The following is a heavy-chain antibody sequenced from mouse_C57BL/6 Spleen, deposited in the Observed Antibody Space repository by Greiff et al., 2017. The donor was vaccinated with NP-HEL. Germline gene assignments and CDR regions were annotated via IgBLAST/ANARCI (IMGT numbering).Heavy chain of an antibody. CDR3: ASITTVVDWYFDV. J-gene: IGHJ1*03. D-gene: IGHD1-1*01. V-gene: IGHV1-42*01. CDR2: INPSTGGT. CDR1: GYSFTGYY. Sequence: VQLQQSGPELVKPGASVKISCKASGYSFTGYYMNWVKQSPEKSLEWIGEINPSTGGTTYNQKFKAKATLTADKSSSTAYMQLKSLTSEDSAVYYCASITTVVDWYFDVWGTGTTVTVSS.